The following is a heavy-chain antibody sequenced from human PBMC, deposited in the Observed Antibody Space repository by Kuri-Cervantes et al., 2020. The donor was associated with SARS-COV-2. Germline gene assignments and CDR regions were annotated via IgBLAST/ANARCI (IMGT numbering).Heavy chain of an antibody. CDR1: GASLSSADFY. CDR3: VSTETGNTNWFDS. CDR2: IYFSGTT. V-gene: IGHV4-30-4*01. Sequence: LRLSCTVSGASLSSADFYWSWIRPPPGKGLEWSGYIYFSGTTYYNPSLQSRVTISVDTSKNQFSLKLTSVTVADTAVYYCVSTETGNTNWFDSWGQGTLVTVSS. D-gene: IGHD1-7*01. J-gene: IGHJ5*01.